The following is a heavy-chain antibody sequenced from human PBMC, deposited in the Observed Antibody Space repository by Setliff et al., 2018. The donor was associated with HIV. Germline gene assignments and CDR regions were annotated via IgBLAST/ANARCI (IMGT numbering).Heavy chain of an antibody. V-gene: IGHV4-39*01. J-gene: IGHJ3*01. Sequence: SETLSLTCAVSGASINTINHLWDWIRQPQGKGLEWIGSVYFTGDAYYNPSLKSRVTLSVDTSKNLFSLELRSVTAADTAVYYCVRHISPVDAFDVWGQGTMVTVSS. D-gene: IGHD3-3*02. CDR2: VYFTGDA. CDR1: GASINTINHL. CDR3: VRHISPVDAFDV.